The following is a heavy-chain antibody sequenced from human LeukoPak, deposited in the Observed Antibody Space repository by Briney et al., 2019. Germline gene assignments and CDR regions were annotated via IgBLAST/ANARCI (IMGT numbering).Heavy chain of an antibody. V-gene: IGHV3-30*02. CDR2: IRYDVSYK. Sequence: GGSLRLSCAASGFTFRSFGMHWVRQAPGKGLEWVAFIRYDVSYKYDADSVKGRFTISRDNARNSLYLQMDNLRAEDTGVYYCARDFYDGFALDYWGQGTLVTVSS. D-gene: IGHD2/OR15-2a*01. CDR3: ARDFYDGFALDY. CDR1: GFTFRSFG. J-gene: IGHJ4*02.